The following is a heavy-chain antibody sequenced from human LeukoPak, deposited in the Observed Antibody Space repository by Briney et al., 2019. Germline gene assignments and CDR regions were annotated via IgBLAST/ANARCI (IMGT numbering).Heavy chain of an antibody. V-gene: IGHV3-30*02. CDR2: IRYDGGNK. CDR3: ARGLRIAVAGNIDY. J-gene: IGHJ4*02. D-gene: IGHD6-19*01. CDR1: RFTFSTYG. Sequence: GGSLRLSCAASRFTFSTYGMHWVRQAPGKGLEWVAFIRYDGGNKCYADSVKGRFTISRDNSKNTLYLQMNSLRAEDTAVYYCARGLRIAVAGNIDYWGQGTLVTVSS.